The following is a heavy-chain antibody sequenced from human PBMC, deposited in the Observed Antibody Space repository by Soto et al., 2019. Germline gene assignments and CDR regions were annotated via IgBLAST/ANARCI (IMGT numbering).Heavy chain of an antibody. CDR2: VWYDGSQK. CDR1: GFTFNYYG. Sequence: QVQMEESGGGVVQPGRSLRLSCAASGFTFNYYGMHWVRQAPGKGLEWVAVVWYDGSQKYYADSVKGRFTISRDNSKNTLYLQMDSLRAEDTAVYHCARGGTKGRGLITGLDYWGQGTLVTVSS. CDR3: ARGGTKGRGLITGLDY. V-gene: IGHV3-33*01. J-gene: IGHJ4*02. D-gene: IGHD3-10*01.